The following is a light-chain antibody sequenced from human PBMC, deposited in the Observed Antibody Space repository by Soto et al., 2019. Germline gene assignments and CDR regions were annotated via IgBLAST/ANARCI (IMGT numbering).Light chain of an antibody. CDR1: SSDVGAYTY. Sequence: QSVLTQLASVSGSPGQSITISCTGTSSDVGAYTYVSWYQQHPGKAPKLMIFEVSDRPSGVSNRFSGSKSGNTASLTISGLQAEDEADYYCSSYTTSNTLVFGGGTKLTVL. CDR2: EVS. CDR3: SSYTTSNTLV. V-gene: IGLV2-14*01. J-gene: IGLJ2*01.